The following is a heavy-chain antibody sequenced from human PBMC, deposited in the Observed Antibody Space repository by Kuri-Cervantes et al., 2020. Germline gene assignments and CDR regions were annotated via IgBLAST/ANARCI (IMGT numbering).Heavy chain of an antibody. V-gene: IGHV1-69*13. Sequence: SVKVSCKASGGTFSSYAISWVRQAPGQGLEWMGGIIPIFGTANYAQKFQGRVTITADESTSTAYMELSSLRSEDTAVYYCARDSRYCSSTSCYAVPDYYGMDVWGQGTTVTVFS. CDR2: IIPIFGTA. CDR1: GGTFSSYA. CDR3: ARDSRYCSSTSCYAVPDYYGMDV. D-gene: IGHD2-2*01. J-gene: IGHJ6*02.